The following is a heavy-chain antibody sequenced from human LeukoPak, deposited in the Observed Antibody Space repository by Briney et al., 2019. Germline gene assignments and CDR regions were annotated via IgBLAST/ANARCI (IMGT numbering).Heavy chain of an antibody. V-gene: IGHV4-4*07. CDR1: GGSISSYY. CDR2: IYTSGST. Sequence: SETLSLTCTVSGGSISSYYWSWIRQPAGKGLEWIGRIYTSGSTNYNPSLKSRVTMSVDTSKNQFSLKLSSVTAADTAVYYCARSIRTYYYYYYMDVWGKGTTVTVSS. J-gene: IGHJ6*03. D-gene: IGHD1/OR15-1a*01. CDR3: ARSIRTYYYYYYMDV.